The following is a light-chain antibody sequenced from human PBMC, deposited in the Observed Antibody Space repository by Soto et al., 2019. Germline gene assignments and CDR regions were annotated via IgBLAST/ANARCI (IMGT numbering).Light chain of an antibody. CDR2: GVT. CDR3: SSYAGTNKLV. J-gene: IGLJ2*01. CDR1: SSDVGGYNY. Sequence: QSALTQPPSASGSPGQSVTISCTGTSSDVGGYNYVSWYQQHPGKAPKLMIYGVTKRPSGVPDRFSGSKSGNTASLTVSGLQAEDEADYYCSSYAGTNKLVFGGGTQLTVL. V-gene: IGLV2-8*01.